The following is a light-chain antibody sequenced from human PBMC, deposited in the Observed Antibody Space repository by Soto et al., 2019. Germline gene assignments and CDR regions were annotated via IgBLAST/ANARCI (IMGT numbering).Light chain of an antibody. CDR3: QLYNSYAWT. CDR2: DAS. CDR1: QSINTW. J-gene: IGKJ1*01. Sequence: DIQMTQSPSTLSASVGDRVTITCRASQSINTWLAWYQHKPGKAPKLLIYDASSLKTGVPSRFSGSGSGTEFTLTISSLQPDDFATYYCQLYNSYAWTFGQGTKVEIK. V-gene: IGKV1-5*01.